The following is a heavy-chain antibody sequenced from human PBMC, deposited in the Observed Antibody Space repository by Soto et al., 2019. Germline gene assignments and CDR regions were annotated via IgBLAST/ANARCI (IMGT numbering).Heavy chain of an antibody. V-gene: IGHV6-1*01. CDR1: GDRVSSNSAA. D-gene: IGHD3-22*01. Sequence: PSQTLSLTCAISGDRVSSNSAAWNWIRQSPSRGLEWLGRTYYRSKWYNDYSVSVKSRITIDPDTSKNQFSLQLNSVTPEDTAVYFCLRLRDYYDSSGYFSEALDFWGQGTLVTVSS. CDR3: LRLRDYYDSSGYFSEALDF. CDR2: TYYRSKWYN. J-gene: IGHJ4*02.